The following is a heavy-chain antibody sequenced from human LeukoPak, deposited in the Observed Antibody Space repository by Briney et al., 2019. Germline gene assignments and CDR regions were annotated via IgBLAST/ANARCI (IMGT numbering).Heavy chain of an antibody. CDR2: IYTSGST. CDR1: GGSISSYY. Sequence: PSETLSLTCTVSGGSISSYYRSWIRQPAGKGLEWIGRIYTSGSTNYNPSLKSRVTMSVDTSKNQFSLKLSSVTAADTAVYYCARDFRQQLSIDAFDIWGQGTMVTVSS. J-gene: IGHJ3*02. V-gene: IGHV4-4*07. CDR3: ARDFRQQLSIDAFDI. D-gene: IGHD6-13*01.